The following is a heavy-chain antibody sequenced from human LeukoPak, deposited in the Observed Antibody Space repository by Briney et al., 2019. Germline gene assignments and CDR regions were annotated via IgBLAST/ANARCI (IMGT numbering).Heavy chain of an antibody. D-gene: IGHD6-6*01. J-gene: IGHJ4*02. CDR2: ISAYNGNT. V-gene: IGHV1-18*01. Sequence: GASVKVSCKASGYTFTSYGISWVRQAPGQGLEWMGWISAYNGNTNYAQKLQGRVTMTTDTSTSTAYMELRSLRSDDTAVYYCARDDRIAARLPPAPPDYWGQGTLVTVSS. CDR3: ARDDRIAARLPPAPPDY. CDR1: GYTFTSYG.